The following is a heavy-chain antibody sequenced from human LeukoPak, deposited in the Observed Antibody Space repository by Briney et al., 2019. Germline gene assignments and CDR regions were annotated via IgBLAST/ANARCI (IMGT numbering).Heavy chain of an antibody. Sequence: PGGSLRLSCAASGFTFSSYWMHWVRQAPGKGLVWVSRINSDGSSTSYADSVKGRFTISRDNAKNTLYLQMNSLRAEDTAVYYCARDLPEFPELDQSCLDYWGQGTLVTVSS. CDR2: INSDGSST. D-gene: IGHD3-10*01. J-gene: IGHJ4*02. CDR1: GFTFSSYW. CDR3: ARDLPEFPELDQSCLDY. V-gene: IGHV3-74*01.